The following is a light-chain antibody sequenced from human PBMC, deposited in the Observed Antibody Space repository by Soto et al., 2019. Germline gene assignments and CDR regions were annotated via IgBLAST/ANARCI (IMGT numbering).Light chain of an antibody. J-gene: IGKJ2*01. CDR2: KAS. V-gene: IGKV1-5*03. CDR3: QRYNSHPYT. Sequence: DIQMTQSPSTLSASVGDRVTITCRASQSISNWLAWYQQKPGKAPKVLIYKASSLESGVPSRFSGSGSGTEFTLTISNVQPDDSATDCCQRYNSHPYTFGQATKLEI. CDR1: QSISNW.